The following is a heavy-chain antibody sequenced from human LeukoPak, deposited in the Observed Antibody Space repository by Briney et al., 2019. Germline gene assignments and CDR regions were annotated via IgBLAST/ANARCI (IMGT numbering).Heavy chain of an antibody. J-gene: IGHJ4*02. D-gene: IGHD6-19*01. Sequence: ASVKVSCKASGYTFTGYYMHWVRQAPGQGLEWMGWINPNSGGTNYAQKFQGRVTMTRDTSISTAYMELSRLRSDDTAVYYCARDTVSSSGWWEFDYWGQGTLVTVSS. CDR3: ARDTVSSSGWWEFDY. CDR1: GYTFTGYY. CDR2: INPNSGGT. V-gene: IGHV1-2*02.